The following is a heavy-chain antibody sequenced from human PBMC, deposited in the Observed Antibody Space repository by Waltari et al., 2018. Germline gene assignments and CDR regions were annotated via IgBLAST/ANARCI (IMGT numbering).Heavy chain of an antibody. Sequence: QLQLQESGPGLVKPSETLSLTCTVSGGSISSSSYYWGWIRQPPGKGPEWIGSIYYSGSTYYNPSLKSRVTISVDTSKNQFSLKLSSVTAADTAVYYCAREPHDPASSKYWNYYDSSGLTWGQGTLVTVSS. V-gene: IGHV4-39*07. J-gene: IGHJ4*02. CDR3: AREPHDPASSKYWNYYDSSGLT. D-gene: IGHD3-22*01. CDR1: GGSISSSSYY. CDR2: IYYSGST.